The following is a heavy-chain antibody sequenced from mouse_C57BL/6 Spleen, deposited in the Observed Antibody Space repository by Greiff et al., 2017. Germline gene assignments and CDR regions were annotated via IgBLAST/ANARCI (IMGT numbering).Heavy chain of an antibody. CDR2: IDPSDSYT. J-gene: IGHJ2*01. Sequence: VQLKQPGAELVMPGASVKLSCKASGYTFTSYWMHWVKQRPGQGLEWIGEIDPSDSYTNYNQKFKGKSTLTVDKSSSTAYMQLSSLTSEDSAVYYCARAPTYYSNSFDYWGQGTTLTVSS. V-gene: IGHV1-69*01. CDR3: ARAPTYYSNSFDY. CDR1: GYTFTSYW. D-gene: IGHD2-5*01.